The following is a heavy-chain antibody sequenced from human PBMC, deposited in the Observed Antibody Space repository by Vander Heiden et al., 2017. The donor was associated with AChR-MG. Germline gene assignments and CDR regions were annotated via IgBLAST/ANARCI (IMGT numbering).Heavy chain of an antibody. J-gene: IGHJ5*02. D-gene: IGHD2-2*01. CDR3: AKSSGRVVPAAFGPVFDR. Sequence: TCGSSSCWWIRQHPGKGLEWIGYTYYSGSTKYNPSLKSRVTISVDTSKKQFSLKLSSVTAADTAVYYCAKSSGRVVPAAFGPVFDRWGQGTLVTVSS. CDR2: TYYSGST. CDR1: TCGSSS. V-gene: IGHV4-31*02.